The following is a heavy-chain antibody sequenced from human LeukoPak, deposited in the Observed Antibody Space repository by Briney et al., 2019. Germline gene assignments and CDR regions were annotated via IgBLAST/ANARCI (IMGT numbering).Heavy chain of an antibody. CDR1: GGSISSHY. Sequence: PSETLSLTCNVSGGSISSHYWSWNRQPPGKGLEWIGYIDHTGSTDCSPSLKSRVTMSVDTSKNQVSLKLSYVTAADTAVYFCARQSLVDYSDSRGPFRWFDIWGRGTLVTVS. CDR3: ARQSLVDYSDSRGPFRWFDI. J-gene: IGHJ5*02. V-gene: IGHV4-59*11. CDR2: IDHTGST. D-gene: IGHD3-16*01.